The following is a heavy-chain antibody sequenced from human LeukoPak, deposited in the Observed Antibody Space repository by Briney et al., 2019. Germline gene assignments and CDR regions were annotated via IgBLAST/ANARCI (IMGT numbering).Heavy chain of an antibody. V-gene: IGHV5-51*01. CDR1: GYSFTSYW. CDR2: IYPGDSDT. CDR3: ARHTDESGWYQGSGY. D-gene: IGHD6-19*01. J-gene: IGHJ4*02. Sequence: RGESPKISCKGSGYSFTSYWIGWVRQMPGKGLEWMGIIYPGDSDTRYSPSFQGQVTISADKSISTAYLQWSSLKASDTAMYYCARHTDESGWYQGSGYWGQGTLVTVSS.